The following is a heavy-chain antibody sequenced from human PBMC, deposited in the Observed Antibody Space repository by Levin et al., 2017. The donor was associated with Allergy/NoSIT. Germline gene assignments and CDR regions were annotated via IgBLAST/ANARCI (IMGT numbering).Heavy chain of an antibody. CDR2: ISSSSTTI. J-gene: IGHJ4*02. V-gene: IGHV3-48*02. D-gene: IGHD1-26*01. CDR3: VRGIVGSISAS. Sequence: QPSETLSLTCAASGFTFSSYSMNWVRQAPGKGLEWVSYISSSSTTIYYADSVKGRFSISRDNAENSLYLQMNSLRDEDTALYYCVRGIVGSISASGGQGTLVTVSS. CDR1: GFTFSSYS.